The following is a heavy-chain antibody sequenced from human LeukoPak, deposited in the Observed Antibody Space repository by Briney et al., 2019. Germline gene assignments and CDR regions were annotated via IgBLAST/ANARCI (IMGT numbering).Heavy chain of an antibody. CDR2: IGTSSTTI. CDR1: GFTFSSYT. D-gene: IGHD6-25*01. Sequence: PGGSLRLSCAASGFTFSSYTMNWVRQPPGKGLEWVSNIGTSSTTIYYADSVKGRFTISRDNAKNSLYLQMNSPRADDTAVYYCARFAAGGSYYYMDVWGKGTTVTVSS. J-gene: IGHJ6*03. CDR3: ARFAAGGSYYYMDV. V-gene: IGHV3-48*01.